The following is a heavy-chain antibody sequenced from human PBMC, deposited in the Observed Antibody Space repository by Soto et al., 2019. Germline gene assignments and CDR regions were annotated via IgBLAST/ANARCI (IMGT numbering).Heavy chain of an antibody. CDR1: GFTFSSYS. CDR2: ISSSSSTI. J-gene: IGHJ6*02. V-gene: IGHV3-48*02. D-gene: IGHD6-6*01. Sequence: VQLVESGGGLVKPGGSLRLSCAASGFTFSSYSMNWVRQAPGKGLEWVSYISSSSSTIYYADSVKGRFTISRDNAKNSLYLQMNSLRDEDTAVYYCAREPRSSPKRKYYYYGMDVWGQGTTVTVSS. CDR3: AREPRSSPKRKYYYYGMDV.